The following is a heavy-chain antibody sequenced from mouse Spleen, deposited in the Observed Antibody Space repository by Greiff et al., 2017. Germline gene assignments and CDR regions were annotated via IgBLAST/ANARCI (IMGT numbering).Heavy chain of an antibody. J-gene: IGHJ4*01. CDR1: GYTFTDYE. Sequence: QVHVKQSGAELVRPGASVTLSCKASGYTFTDYEMHWVKQTPVHGLEWIGAIDPETGGTAYNQKFKGKAILTADKSSSTAYMELRSLTSEDSAVYYCTRKKYGNVYAMDYWGQGTSVTVSS. CDR2: IDPETGGT. CDR3: TRKKYGNVYAMDY. V-gene: IGHV1-15*01. D-gene: IGHD2-10*02.